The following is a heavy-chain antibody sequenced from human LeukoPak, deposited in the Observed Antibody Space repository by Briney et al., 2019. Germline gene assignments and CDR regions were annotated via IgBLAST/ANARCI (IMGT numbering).Heavy chain of an antibody. CDR3: AIHKPRYSGYDRSRDQYHMDV. J-gene: IGHJ6*02. CDR2: INPNSGGT. V-gene: IGHV1-2*02. D-gene: IGHD5-12*01. Sequence: PLASVKVSCKASGYTFTSYGISWVRQAPGQGLEWMGWINPNSGGTNYAQKFQGRVTMTRDTSISTAYMELSRLRSDDTAVYYCAIHKPRYSGYDRSRDQYHMDVWGQGTTVTVSS. CDR1: GYTFTSYG.